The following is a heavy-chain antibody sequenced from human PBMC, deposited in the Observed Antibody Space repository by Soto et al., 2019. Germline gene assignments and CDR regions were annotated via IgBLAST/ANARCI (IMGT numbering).Heavy chain of an antibody. J-gene: IGHJ4*02. CDR3: ATGLYDSSVYSHSSFDY. D-gene: IGHD3-22*01. CDR2: FDPEDGDT. Sequence: ASVKVSGKVSGYTLTELSMHWVRQARGKGLEWMGGFDPEDGDTIYAQKFQGRVTMTEDTSTDTAYMELSSLRSEDTAVYYCATGLYDSSVYSHSSFDYWGQGTLVTVSS. CDR1: GYTLTELS. V-gene: IGHV1-24*01.